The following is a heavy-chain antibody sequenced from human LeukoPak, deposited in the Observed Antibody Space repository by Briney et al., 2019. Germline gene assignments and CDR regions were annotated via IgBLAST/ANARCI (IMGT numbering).Heavy chain of an antibody. CDR2: ISYDGSNK. J-gene: IGHJ4*02. CDR1: ELIFSDYA. CDR3: ARDYYDSSGGSWSDMAY. Sequence: GGSLRLSCAASELIFSDYAIHWVRQAPGKGLEWVAVISYDGSNKYYADSVKGRFTISRDNSKNTLYLQMNSLRAEDTAVYYCARDYYDSSGGSWSDMAYWGQGTLVTVSS. V-gene: IGHV3-30-3*01. D-gene: IGHD3-22*01.